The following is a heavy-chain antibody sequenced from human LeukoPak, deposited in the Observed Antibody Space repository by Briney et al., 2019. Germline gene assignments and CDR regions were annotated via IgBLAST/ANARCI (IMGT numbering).Heavy chain of an antibody. CDR1: GGSISSSNW. CDR3: ARDSAGSGFDY. V-gene: IGHV4-4*02. CDR2: IYHSGST. J-gene: IGHJ4*02. D-gene: IGHD3-10*01. Sequence: SETLSLTCAVSGGSISSSNWWSWVSQPPGKGLEWIGEIYHSGSTNYNPSLKSRVTISVDKSKSQFSLKLSSVTAADTAVYYCARDSAGSGFDYWGQGTLVTVSS.